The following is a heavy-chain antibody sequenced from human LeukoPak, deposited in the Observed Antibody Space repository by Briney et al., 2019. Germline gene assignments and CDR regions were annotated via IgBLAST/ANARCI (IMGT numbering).Heavy chain of an antibody. CDR1: GFTFSNYA. CDR3: AKDQNFY. V-gene: IGHV3-30-3*01. CDR2: ISYDGSNK. Sequence: GGSLRLSCAASGFTFSNYAMHWVRQAPGKGLEWVAVISYDGSNKYYADSVKGRFTISRDNSKNTLYLQMNSLRAEDTAVYYCAKDQNFYWGQGTLVTVSS. J-gene: IGHJ4*02.